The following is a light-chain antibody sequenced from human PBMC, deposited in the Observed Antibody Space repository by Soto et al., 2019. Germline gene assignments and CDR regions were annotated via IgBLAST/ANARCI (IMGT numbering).Light chain of an antibody. CDR1: SSNIGSNY. CDR2: RNN. V-gene: IGLV1-47*01. CDR3: ATWYDSLSGWV. Sequence: QSVLTQPPSASGTPGQRVTISCSGSSSNIGSNYVYWHQQLPGTAPKVLIYRNNQRPSGVPDRFSGSKSGTSASLAISGLRSEDEADYYCATWYDSLSGWVFGGGTKLTVL. J-gene: IGLJ3*02.